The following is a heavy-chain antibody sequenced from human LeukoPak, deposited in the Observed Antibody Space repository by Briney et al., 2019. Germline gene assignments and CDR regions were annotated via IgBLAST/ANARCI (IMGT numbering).Heavy chain of an antibody. CDR3: ARDLSYGRFDY. J-gene: IGHJ4*02. CDR2: ISTTGNTI. V-gene: IGHV3-11*04. Sequence: GGSLRLSCAASGFMFSDYHMTWIRQAPGKGLEWISYISTTGNTIFYADSVKGRFTVSRDENSLFLQLNSLRVEDTAVYYCARDLSYGRFDYWGQGTLVTVSS. CDR1: GFMFSDYH. D-gene: IGHD3-16*01.